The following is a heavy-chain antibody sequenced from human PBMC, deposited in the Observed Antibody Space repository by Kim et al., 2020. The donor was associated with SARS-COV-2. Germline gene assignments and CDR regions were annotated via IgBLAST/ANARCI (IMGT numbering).Heavy chain of an antibody. CDR2: IKHDGNEK. CDR3: ARDGKLYSSMKDAFDI. V-gene: IGHV3-7*01. J-gene: IGHJ3*02. Sequence: GGSLRLSCAASGFTFSSYSMTWVRQAPGKGLEWVSIIKHDGNEKYYVDSVKGRFTISRDNAKNSLYLQMNSLRAEDTAVYYCARDGKLYSSMKDAFDIWGQGTMVTVSS. D-gene: IGHD6-19*01. CDR1: GFTFSSYS.